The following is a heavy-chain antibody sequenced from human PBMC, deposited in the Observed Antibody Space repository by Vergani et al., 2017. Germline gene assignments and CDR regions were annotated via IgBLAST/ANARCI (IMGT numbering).Heavy chain of an antibody. Sequence: EVQLVESGGGLVKPGGSLRLSCAASGFTFSSYTMTWVRQAPGRGLEWVSSINYRATYIYYADSMRGRFTISRDNAKNSLYLQMNSLRAEDTAVYYCARTAASTFRGVIISDAFDVWGQGTMVTVSS. CDR3: ARTAASTFRGVIISDAFDV. CDR2: INYRATYI. V-gene: IGHV3-21*01. J-gene: IGHJ3*01. D-gene: IGHD3-10*01. CDR1: GFTFSSYT.